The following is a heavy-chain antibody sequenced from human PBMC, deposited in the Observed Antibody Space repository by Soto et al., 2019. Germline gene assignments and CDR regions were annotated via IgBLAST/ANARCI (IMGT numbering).Heavy chain of an antibody. CDR3: ARDQEGIVGATGYFDY. CDR1: GYTFTSYA. D-gene: IGHD1-26*01. V-gene: IGHV1-3*01. CDR2: INAGNGNT. J-gene: IGHJ4*02. Sequence: ASVKVSCKASGYTFTSYAMHWVRQAPGQRLEWMGWINAGNGNTKYSQKFQGRVTITRDTSASTAYMELSSLRSEDTAVYYCARDQEGIVGATGYFDYWGQGTLVTVSS.